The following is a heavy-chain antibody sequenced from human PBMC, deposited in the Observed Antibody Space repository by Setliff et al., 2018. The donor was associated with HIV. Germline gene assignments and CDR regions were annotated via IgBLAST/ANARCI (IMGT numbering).Heavy chain of an antibody. J-gene: IGHJ4*02. D-gene: IGHD6-19*01. V-gene: IGHV1-69*13. CDR1: GGTFSSHA. Sequence: ASVKVSCKASGGTFSSHAISWVRQAPGQGLEWMGGIIPMFGTANYAQNFQGRVTLTADESTSTAYMELSSLRSEDTAVYYCARSASGWYDYFDYWGQGALVTVYS. CDR3: ARSASGWYDYFDY. CDR2: IIPMFGTA.